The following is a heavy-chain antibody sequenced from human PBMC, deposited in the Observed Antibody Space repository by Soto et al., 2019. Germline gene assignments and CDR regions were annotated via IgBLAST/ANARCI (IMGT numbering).Heavy chain of an antibody. CDR1: GYTFTSYY. CDR3: ARGAVTYCGGDCSSDWFDP. V-gene: IGHV1-46*03. D-gene: IGHD2-21*02. CDR2: INPSGGST. Sequence: ASVKVSCKASGYTFTSYYMHWVRQAPGQGLEWMGIINPSGGSTSYAQKFQGRVTMTRDTSTSTVYMELSSLRSEDTAVYYCARGAVTYCGGDCSSDWFDPWGQGTLVTVSS. J-gene: IGHJ5*02.